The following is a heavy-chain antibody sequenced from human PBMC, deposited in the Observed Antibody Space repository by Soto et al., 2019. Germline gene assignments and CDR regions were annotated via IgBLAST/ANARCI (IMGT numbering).Heavy chain of an antibody. V-gene: IGHV5-51*01. CDR3: ARHGQTSLYYYYGMDV. D-gene: IGHD2-2*01. CDR1: GFRFTDYW. Sequence: GESLKISCKGSGFRFTDYWIGWVRQMPGKGLEWMGLIYPGDSDTRYSRSFQGQVTISADKSTSTAYLQWSSLKASDTATYYCARHGQTSLYYYYGMDVWGQGTTVTVSS. J-gene: IGHJ6*02. CDR2: IYPGDSDT.